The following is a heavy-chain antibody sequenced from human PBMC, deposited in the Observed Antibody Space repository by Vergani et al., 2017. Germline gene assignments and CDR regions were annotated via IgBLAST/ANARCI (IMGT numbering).Heavy chain of an antibody. CDR1: GGTFSSYT. CDR2: IIPILGIA. CDR3: AGDGDPQDAFDI. Sequence: QVQLVQSGAEVKKPGSSVKVSCKASGGTFSSYTISWVRQAPGQGLEWMGRIIPILGIANYAQKFQGRVTITADKSTSTAYMELSSLRSEDTAVYYCAGDGDPQDAFDIWGQGTMVTVSS. D-gene: IGHD3-10*01. V-gene: IGHV1-69*08. J-gene: IGHJ3*02.